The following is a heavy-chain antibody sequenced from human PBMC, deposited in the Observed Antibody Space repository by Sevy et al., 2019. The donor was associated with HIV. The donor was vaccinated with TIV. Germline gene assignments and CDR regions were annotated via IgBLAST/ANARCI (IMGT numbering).Heavy chain of an antibody. J-gene: IGHJ4*02. D-gene: IGHD1-26*01. CDR1: GFTFSSYA. Sequence: GGSLRLSCAASGFTFSSYAMSWVRQAPGKGLEWVSAISGSGGSTYYADSVKGRFTISRDNSKNTLYLQMNSLRAEDTAVYYCAKVGGGVATTPYYFDYWGQGTLVTVSS. CDR2: ISGSGGST. CDR3: AKVGGGVATTPYYFDY. V-gene: IGHV3-23*01.